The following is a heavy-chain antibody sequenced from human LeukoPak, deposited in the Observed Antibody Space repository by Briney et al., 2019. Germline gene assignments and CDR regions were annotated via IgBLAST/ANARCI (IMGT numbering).Heavy chain of an antibody. V-gene: IGHV3-23*01. J-gene: IGHJ4*02. Sequence: GGSLRLSCAASGFTFSSYGMSWVRQAPGKGLEWVSAISGSGGSTYYADSVKGRFTISRDNSKNTLYLQMNSLRAEDTAVYYCAKAGGIAVAANYWGQGTLVTVSS. CDR3: AKAGGIAVAANY. CDR1: GFTFSSYG. CDR2: ISGSGGST. D-gene: IGHD6-19*01.